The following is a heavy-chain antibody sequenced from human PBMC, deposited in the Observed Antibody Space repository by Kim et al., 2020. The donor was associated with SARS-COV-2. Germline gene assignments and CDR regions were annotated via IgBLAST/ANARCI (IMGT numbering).Heavy chain of an antibody. D-gene: IGHD3-22*01. Sequence: TLSLTCTVSGGSISSGGYYWSWIRQHPGKGLEWIGYIYYSGSTYYNPSLKSRVTISVDTSKNQFSLKLSSVTAADTAVYYCARVYPIHYDSSGYSDYWGQGTLVTVSS. V-gene: IGHV4-31*03. CDR2: IYYSGST. CDR3: ARVYPIHYDSSGYSDY. J-gene: IGHJ4*02. CDR1: GGSISSGGYY.